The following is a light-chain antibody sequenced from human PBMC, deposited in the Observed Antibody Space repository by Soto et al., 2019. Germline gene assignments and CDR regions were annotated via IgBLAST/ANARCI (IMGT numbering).Light chain of an antibody. J-gene: IGKJ1*01. Sequence: DIQMTQSPSAMSASVGDRVTITCRASQDISNYVAWFQQKPGKVPKRLIYGASSLQSGLPSRFTGSGSWTECTLTISSLQPEDFATYYCLQHDGYPRTFGQGTKGEIK. V-gene: IGKV1-17*03. CDR3: LQHDGYPRT. CDR1: QDISNY. CDR2: GAS.